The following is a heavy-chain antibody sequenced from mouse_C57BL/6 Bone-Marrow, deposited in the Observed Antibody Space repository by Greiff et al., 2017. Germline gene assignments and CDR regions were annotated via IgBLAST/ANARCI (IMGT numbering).Heavy chain of an antibody. D-gene: IGHD1-1*01. CDR3: ARDGYGSSSWFAY. Sequence: QVQLQQSGAELVRPGTSVKLSCKASGYTFTSYWMHWVKQRPGQGLEWIGVLDPSDSYTTYTQKFKGTATLTVDTSSSTAYMQLSSLTSEDSAVDYCARDGYGSSSWFAYWGQGTLVTVSA. CDR2: LDPSDSYT. J-gene: IGHJ3*01. V-gene: IGHV1-59*01. CDR1: GYTFTSYW.